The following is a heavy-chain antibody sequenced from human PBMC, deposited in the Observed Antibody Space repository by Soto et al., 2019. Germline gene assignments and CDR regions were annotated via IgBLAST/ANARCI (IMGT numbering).Heavy chain of an antibody. J-gene: IGHJ4*02. CDR2: INHSGST. CDR1: GGSFSGYY. Sequence: SQTLSLTCAVYGGSFSGYYWSWIRRPPGKGLEWIGVINHSGSTNYNPSLKSRVTISVDTSKNQFSLKLSSVTAADTAVYYCARVTADYWGQGTLVTVSS. CDR3: ARVTADY. V-gene: IGHV4-34*01.